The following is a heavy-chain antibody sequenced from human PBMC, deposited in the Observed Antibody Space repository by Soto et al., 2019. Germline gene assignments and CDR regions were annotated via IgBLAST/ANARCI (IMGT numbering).Heavy chain of an antibody. CDR1: GFTFSSYS. CDR2: ISSSSSYI. Sequence: EVQLVESGGGLVKPGGSLRLSCAASGFTFSSYSMNWVRQAPGKGLEWVSSISSSSSYIYYADSVKGRFTISRDNAKNSLYLHMNSLRDEDTAVYYCARGGIRDIVVVPAAHWGQGTLVTVSS. D-gene: IGHD2-2*01. V-gene: IGHV3-21*01. J-gene: IGHJ4*02. CDR3: ARGGIRDIVVVPAAH.